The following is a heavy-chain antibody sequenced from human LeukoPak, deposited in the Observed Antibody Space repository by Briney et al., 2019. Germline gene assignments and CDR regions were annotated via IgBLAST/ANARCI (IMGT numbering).Heavy chain of an antibody. J-gene: IGHJ6*03. D-gene: IGHD3-3*01. CDR1: GYTFTSYD. CDR2: MNPNSGNT. Sequence: ASVKVSCKASGYTFTSYDINWVRQATGQGLEWMGWMNPNSGNTGYAQKFQGRVTITWNTSISTAYMELSSLRSEDTAVYYCARGHKVTFGVVTIDYYYYMDVWGKGTTVTVSS. CDR3: ARGHKVTFGVVTIDYYYYMDV. V-gene: IGHV1-8*03.